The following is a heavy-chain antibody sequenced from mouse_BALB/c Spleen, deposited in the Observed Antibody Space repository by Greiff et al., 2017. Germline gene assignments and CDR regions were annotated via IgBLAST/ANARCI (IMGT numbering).Heavy chain of an antibody. V-gene: IGHV1S132*01. J-gene: IGHJ2*01. D-gene: IGHD1-1*01. CDR1: GYTFTSYW. CDR3: ARSCYYGEGGCYFDY. Sequence: VKLMESGAELVKPGASVKLSCKTSGYTFTSYWIQWVKQRPGQGLGWIGEIFPGTGTTYYNEKFKGKATLTIDTSSSTAYMQLSSLTSEDSAVYFCARSCYYGEGGCYFDYWGQGTTLTVSS. CDR2: IFPGTGTT.